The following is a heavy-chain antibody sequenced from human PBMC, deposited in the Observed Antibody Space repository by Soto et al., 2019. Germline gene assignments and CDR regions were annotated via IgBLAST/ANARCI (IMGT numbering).Heavy chain of an antibody. J-gene: IGHJ6*02. V-gene: IGHV3-30-3*01. Sequence: GGSLRLSCAASGFTFSSYAMHWVRQAPGKGLEWVAVISYDGSNKYYADSVKGRFTTSRDNSKNTLYLQMNSLRAEDTAVYYCARDYDFWSGPSTHYYYYGMDVWGQGTTVTVSS. CDR3: ARDYDFWSGPSTHYYYYGMDV. CDR1: GFTFSSYA. D-gene: IGHD3-3*01. CDR2: ISYDGSNK.